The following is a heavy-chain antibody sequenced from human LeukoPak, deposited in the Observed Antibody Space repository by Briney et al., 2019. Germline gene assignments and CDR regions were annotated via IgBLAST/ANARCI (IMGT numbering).Heavy chain of an antibody. J-gene: IGHJ2*01. D-gene: IGHD3-22*01. Sequence: PSETLSLTCAVYGGSFSGYYWSWIRQPPGKGLEWIGEINHSGSTNYNPSLKSRVTISVDTSKNQFSLKLSSVTAADTAVYYCAREIATPYYYDSSGFSWYFDLWGRGTLVTVSS. CDR2: INHSGST. CDR1: GGSFSGYY. CDR3: AREIATPYYYDSSGFSWYFDL. V-gene: IGHV4-34*01.